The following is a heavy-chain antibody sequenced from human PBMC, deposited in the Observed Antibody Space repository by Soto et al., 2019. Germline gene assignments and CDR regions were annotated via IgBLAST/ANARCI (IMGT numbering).Heavy chain of an antibody. CDR1: GGTFSSYA. V-gene: IGHV1-69*12. CDR3: ARGSPRGGDYYYYGMDV. D-gene: IGHD3-16*01. Sequence: QVQLVQSGAAVKKPGSSVKVSCKASGGTFSSYAISWVRQAPGQGLEWMGGIIPIFGTANYAQKFQGRVTITADESTSTAYMELSSLRSEDTAVYYCARGSPRGGDYYYYGMDVWGQGTTVTVSS. CDR2: IIPIFGTA. J-gene: IGHJ6*02.